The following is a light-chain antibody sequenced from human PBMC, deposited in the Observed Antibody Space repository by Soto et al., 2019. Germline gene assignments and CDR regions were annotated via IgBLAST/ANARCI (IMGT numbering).Light chain of an antibody. CDR2: DAS. CDR3: QQYNSPS. CDR1: QSISSW. J-gene: IGKJ4*01. V-gene: IGKV1-5*01. Sequence: DIQMTQSPSTLSASVGDRVTITCRASQSISSWWAWYQQKPGKAPKLLIYDASSLESGVPSRFSGSGSGTEFTLTISSLQPDDFATYYCQQYNSPSFGGGTKVEIK.